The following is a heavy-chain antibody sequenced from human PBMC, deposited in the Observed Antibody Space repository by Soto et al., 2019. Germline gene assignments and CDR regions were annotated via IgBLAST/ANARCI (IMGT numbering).Heavy chain of an antibody. Sequence: PSETLSLTCTVSGGSISSYYWSWIRQPPGKGLEWIGTIYNSGSTNYNPSLESRVTISVDTSKNQFSLKLTSVTAADTAVYYCARDSRNSWFFLWGRGTLVTVSS. CDR1: GGSISSYY. D-gene: IGHD2-2*01. J-gene: IGHJ4*02. V-gene: IGHV4-59*01. CDR3: ARDSRNSWFFL. CDR2: IYNSGST.